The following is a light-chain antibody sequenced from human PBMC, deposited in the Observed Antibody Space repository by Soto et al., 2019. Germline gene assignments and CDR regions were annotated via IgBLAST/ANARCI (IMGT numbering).Light chain of an antibody. Sequence: QSVLTQPPSVSGAPGQRVTISCTGSSSNIGAGYDVHWYQQLPGTAPKLLIYGNSNRPSGVPDRFSGSKSGTSASLAITELQAEDEADYYCQSYDSSLSGYVFGTGTQLTVL. CDR1: SSNIGAGYD. CDR3: QSYDSSLSGYV. J-gene: IGLJ1*01. CDR2: GNS. V-gene: IGLV1-40*01.